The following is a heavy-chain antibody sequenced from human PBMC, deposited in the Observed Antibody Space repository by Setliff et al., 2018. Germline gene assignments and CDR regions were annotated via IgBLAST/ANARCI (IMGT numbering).Heavy chain of an antibody. V-gene: IGHV4-61*09. CDR3: ARPPRGGRWYFDL. J-gene: IGHJ2*01. CDR2: FYSRGAT. CDR1: GGSINSGGFY. Sequence: PSETLSLTCTVSGGSINSGGFYWSWLRQPAGKRLEWIGHFYSRGATDYNLSLKSRVTISLDTSKNQFSLKLTSVTAADTAVYYCARPPRGGRWYFDLWGRGTLVTVSS. D-gene: IGHD3-16*01.